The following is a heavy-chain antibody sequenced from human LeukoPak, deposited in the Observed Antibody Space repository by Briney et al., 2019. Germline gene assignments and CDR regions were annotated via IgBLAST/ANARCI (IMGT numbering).Heavy chain of an antibody. CDR2: ISYDGSNK. V-gene: IGHV3-30-3*01. CDR3: ARGAIFGVVIIYYGMDA. J-gene: IGHJ6*02. Sequence: PGGSLRLSCAASGFTFSSYAMHWVRQAPGKGLEWVAVISYDGSNKYYADSVKGRFTISRDNSKNTLYLQMNSLRAEDTAVYYCARGAIFGVVIIYYGMDAWGQGTTVTVSS. D-gene: IGHD3-3*01. CDR1: GFTFSSYA.